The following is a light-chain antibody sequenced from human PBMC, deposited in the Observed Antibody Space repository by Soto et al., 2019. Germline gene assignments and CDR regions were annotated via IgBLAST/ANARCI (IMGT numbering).Light chain of an antibody. Sequence: QSVLTQPRSVSGSPGQSVTISCTGTSSDVGSYNRVSWYQQPPGTAPKLMIYEVNNRPSGVPDRFSGSKSGNTASLTISGLQAEDEADYYCNLFTDSSTYVFGTGTKVTVL. CDR3: NLFTDSSTYV. V-gene: IGLV2-18*01. J-gene: IGLJ1*01. CDR1: SSDVGSYNR. CDR2: EVN.